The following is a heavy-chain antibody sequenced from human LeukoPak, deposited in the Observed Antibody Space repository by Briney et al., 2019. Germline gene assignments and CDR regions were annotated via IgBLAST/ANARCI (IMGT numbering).Heavy chain of an antibody. CDR1: GGSFSGYY. J-gene: IGHJ4*02. V-gene: IGHV4-34*01. Sequence: SETLSLTCTVYGGSFSGYYWSWIRQPPGKGLEWIGEINQSGSTNYNPSLKSRVTISADTSKNQFSLKLNSTTAADTAVYYRARLYGSGSYYRHWGQGTLVTVSS. CDR3: ARLYGSGSYYRH. CDR2: INQSGST. D-gene: IGHD3-10*01.